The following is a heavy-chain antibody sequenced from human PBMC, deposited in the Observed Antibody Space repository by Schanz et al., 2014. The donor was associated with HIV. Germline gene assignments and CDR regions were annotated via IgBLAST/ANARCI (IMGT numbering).Heavy chain of an antibody. D-gene: IGHD1-1*01. V-gene: IGHV3-23*01. CDR2: ISGSGGST. CDR3: ARATRIATRRNAFDV. CDR1: GFTFSSYA. Sequence: EVQLLESGGGLVQPGGSLRLSCAASGFTFSSYAMSWVRQAPGKGLEWVSAISGSGGSTYYADSVKGRFTISRDNSKNTLYLQMNSLRAADTAVYYCARATRIATRRNAFDVWGQGTMVTVSS. J-gene: IGHJ3*01.